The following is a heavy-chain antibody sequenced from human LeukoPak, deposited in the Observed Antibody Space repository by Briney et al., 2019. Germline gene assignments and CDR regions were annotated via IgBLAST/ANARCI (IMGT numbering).Heavy chain of an antibody. V-gene: IGHV3-30*03. J-gene: IGHJ4*02. D-gene: IGHD3-10*01. CDR2: IMFDGSSQ. CDR3: AREGSEEYFDH. Sequence: GGSLRLSCEASGFTFSGYTMNWVRQAPGRGLEWVAVIMFDGSSQNYVDSVKGRFTVSRDNSRNTVYLQMNSLRPEDTAVYYCAREGSEEYFDHRGQGTLVIVSS. CDR1: GFTFSGYT.